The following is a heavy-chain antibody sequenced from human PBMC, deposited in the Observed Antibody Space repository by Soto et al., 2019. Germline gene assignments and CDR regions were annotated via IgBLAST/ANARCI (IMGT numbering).Heavy chain of an antibody. CDR3: ASMGVGDWANYYYYYGMDV. CDR1: GFTFSVYA. J-gene: IGHJ6*02. D-gene: IGHD2-21*02. CDR2: VTANGGST. Sequence: EVQLLESGGGFVQPGGSLRLSCAATGFTFSVYAMTWVRQAPGKGLEWVSAVTANGGSTYSADSVKGRFTISRDNSNNTLFLQMNSLRAEDTAVYYCASMGVGDWANYYYYYGMDVWGQGTTVTVSS. V-gene: IGHV3-23*01.